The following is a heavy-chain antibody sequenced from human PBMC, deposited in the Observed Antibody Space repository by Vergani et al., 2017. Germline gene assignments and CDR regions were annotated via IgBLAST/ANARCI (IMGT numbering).Heavy chain of an antibody. CDR3: ARNPGGGPRTYYYDSSGSLDY. J-gene: IGHJ4*02. Sequence: EVQLVQSGAEVKKPGESLRISCKGSGYSFTSYWISWVRQMPGKGLEWMGGIDPRDSYTKYSPSFQGHVTISADKSISTAYLQWSSLKASDTSMYYCARNPGGGPRTYYYDSSGSLDYWGQGTLVTVSS. CDR2: IDPRDSYT. V-gene: IGHV5-10-1*01. D-gene: IGHD3-22*01. CDR1: GYSFTSYW.